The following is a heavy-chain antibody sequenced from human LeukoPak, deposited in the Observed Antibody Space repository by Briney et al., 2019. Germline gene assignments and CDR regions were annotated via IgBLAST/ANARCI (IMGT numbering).Heavy chain of an antibody. D-gene: IGHD5-24*01. J-gene: IGHJ4*02. V-gene: IGHV3-11*04. CDR1: GFALNDYY. Sequence: GGSLRLSCGGSGFALNDYYVNWLRQAPGEGLEWIAYISSSARMVNYADSVKGRFTVSRDYAKNSVYLEMTSLRGEDTAVYFCARVHNTIYWGQGTLVSVSS. CDR2: ISSSARMV. CDR3: ARVHNTIY.